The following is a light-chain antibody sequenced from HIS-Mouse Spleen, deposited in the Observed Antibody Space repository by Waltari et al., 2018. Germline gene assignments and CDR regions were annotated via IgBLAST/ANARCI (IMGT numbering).Light chain of an antibody. Sequence: QSVLTQPPSASGTPGQRVTISCSGSSSNIGSNYVYWYQQPPGTAPKLLIYRNNQRPSGVPDRFSGSKSGTSASLAISGLRSEDEADYYCAAWDDSFWVFGGGTKLTVL. CDR2: RNN. J-gene: IGLJ3*02. CDR1: SSNIGSNY. V-gene: IGLV1-47*01. CDR3: AAWDDSFWV.